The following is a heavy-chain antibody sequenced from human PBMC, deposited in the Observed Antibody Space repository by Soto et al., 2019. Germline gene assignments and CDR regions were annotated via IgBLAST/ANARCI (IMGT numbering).Heavy chain of an antibody. V-gene: IGHV3-15*01. CDR3: TSRFCSSTSCSPYDY. Sequence: EVQLVESGGGLVKPGGSLRLSCVASGFTFTNAWVSWFRQAPGKGLEWVGRIRTKTDGGTTDYAAPVKGRFTLSRNDTKNTLFLQMSSLRTEDTAVYYCTSRFCSSTSCSPYDYWGQGTLVTVSS. CDR1: GFTFTNAW. D-gene: IGHD2-2*01. J-gene: IGHJ4*02. CDR2: IRTKTDGGTT.